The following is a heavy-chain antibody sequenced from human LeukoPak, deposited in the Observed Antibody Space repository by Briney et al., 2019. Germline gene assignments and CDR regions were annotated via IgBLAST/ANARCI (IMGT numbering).Heavy chain of an antibody. J-gene: IGHJ4*02. Sequence: TGGSLRLSCAASGFTFSSYAMSWVRQAPGKGLEWVPAISGSGGSTYYADSVKGRFTIPRDNSKNTLYLQMNSLRAEDTAVYYCAKDLFSGWYSGFDYWGQGTLVTVSS. CDR3: AKDLFSGWYSGFDY. V-gene: IGHV3-23*01. CDR1: GFTFSSYA. D-gene: IGHD6-19*01. CDR2: ISGSGGST.